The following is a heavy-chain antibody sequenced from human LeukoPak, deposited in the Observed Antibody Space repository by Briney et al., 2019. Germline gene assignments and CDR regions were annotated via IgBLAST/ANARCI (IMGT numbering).Heavy chain of an antibody. D-gene: IGHD5-12*01. CDR3: ARAPSGYDFVDY. Sequence: SETLSLTCTVSGGSISSSSYYWGWIRQPPGKGLEWIGYIYYSGSTNYNPSLKSRVTISVDTSKNQFSLKLSSVTAADTAVYYCARAPSGYDFVDYWGQGTLVTVSS. CDR2: IYYSGST. CDR1: GGSISSSSYY. J-gene: IGHJ4*02. V-gene: IGHV4-61*05.